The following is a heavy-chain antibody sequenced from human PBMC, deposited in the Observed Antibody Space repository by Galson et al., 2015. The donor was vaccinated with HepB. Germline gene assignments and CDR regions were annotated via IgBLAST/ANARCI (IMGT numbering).Heavy chain of an antibody. D-gene: IGHD6-19*01. V-gene: IGHV3-9*01. CDR1: GFTFDDYA. CDR2: ISWNSGSI. J-gene: IGHJ4*02. CDR3: AKDMRIAVAGHFDY. Sequence: SLRLSCAASGFTFDDYAMHWVRQAPGKGLEWVSSISWNSGSIAYADSVKGRFTISRDNAKNSLYLQMNSLRAEDTALYYCAKDMRIAVAGHFDYWGQGTLVTVSS.